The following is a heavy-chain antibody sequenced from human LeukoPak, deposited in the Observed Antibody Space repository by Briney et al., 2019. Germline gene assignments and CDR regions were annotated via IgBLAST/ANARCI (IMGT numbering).Heavy chain of an antibody. D-gene: IGHD3-16*01. V-gene: IGHV1-2*02. CDR1: GYTFTGYY. Sequence: ASVKVSCKASGYTFTGYYMHWVRQAPGQGLEWMGWINPNSGGTNYAQKFQGRVTMTRDTSISTAYMELSRLRSDDTAVYYCATNTYYDYVWGSYSGAFDIWGQGTMVTVSS. CDR2: INPNSGGT. J-gene: IGHJ3*02. CDR3: ATNTYYDYVWGSYSGAFDI.